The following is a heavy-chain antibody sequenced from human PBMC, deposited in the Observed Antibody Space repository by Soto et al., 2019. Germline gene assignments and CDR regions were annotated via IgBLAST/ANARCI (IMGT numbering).Heavy chain of an antibody. CDR2: IYYSGST. CDR3: ARDYGDYFDY. J-gene: IGHJ4*02. V-gene: IGHV4-59*01. D-gene: IGHD4-17*01. CDR1: GGSISSYY. Sequence: PSETLSLTCAVSGGSISSYYWSWIRQPPGKGLEWIGYIYYSGSTNYNPSLKSRVTISVDTSKNQFSLKLSSVTAADTAVYYCARDYGDYFDYWGQGTLVTVSS.